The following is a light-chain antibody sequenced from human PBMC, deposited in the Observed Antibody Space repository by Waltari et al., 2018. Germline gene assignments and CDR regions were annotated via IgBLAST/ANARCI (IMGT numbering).Light chain of an antibody. CDR3: QAWDSSTVV. CDR1: KLGENY. V-gene: IGLV3-1*01. J-gene: IGLJ2*01. Sequence: SYQLTQPPSVSVSPGQTATITRSGGKLGENYASWYQRRPGQSPVLVIYKDIKRPSGIPERFSGSNSGNTATLTISGTQAMDEADYYCQAWDSSTVVFGAGTRLTVL. CDR2: KDI.